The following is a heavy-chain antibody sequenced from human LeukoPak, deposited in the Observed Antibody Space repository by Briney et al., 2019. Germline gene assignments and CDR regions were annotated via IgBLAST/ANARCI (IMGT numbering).Heavy chain of an antibody. CDR2: ISGSGSGGST. CDR3: AKDPGWTDYYYYYMDV. Sequence: GGSLGLSCAASGFTVSSNYMSWVRQAPGKGLEWVSVISGSGSGGSTYYADSVKGRFTISRDNSKNTLYLQMNSLRAEDTAVYYCAKDPGWTDYYYYYMDVWGKGTTVTVSS. D-gene: IGHD1-14*01. J-gene: IGHJ6*03. V-gene: IGHV3-23*01. CDR1: GFTVSSNY.